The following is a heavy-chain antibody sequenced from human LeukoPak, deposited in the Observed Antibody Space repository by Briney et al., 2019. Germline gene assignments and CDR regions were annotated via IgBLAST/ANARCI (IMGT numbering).Heavy chain of an antibody. D-gene: IGHD1-26*01. CDR2: ISYDGSNK. CDR3: AKGAEWELLQLDS. J-gene: IGHJ4*02. Sequence: GSLRLSCAASGFTFSSYAMRWVRQAPGKGLEWVAVISYDGSNKYYADSVKGRFTISRDNSKNTLYLQMNSLRAEDTAVYYCAKGAEWELLQLDSWGQGTLVTVPS. CDR1: GFTFSSYA. V-gene: IGHV3-30*04.